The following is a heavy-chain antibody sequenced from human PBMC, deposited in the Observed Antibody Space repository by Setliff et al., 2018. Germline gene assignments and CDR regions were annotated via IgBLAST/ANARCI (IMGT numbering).Heavy chain of an antibody. CDR1: GGSISSGGYY. D-gene: IGHD3-3*01. CDR3: ARGGGQNHYDFWSGYFSDPQPNYYYYYMDV. Sequence: SETLSLTCTVSGGSISSGGYYWSWIRQHPGKGLEWIGYIYYSGSTYYNPSLKSRVTISVDTSKNQFSLKLSSVTAADTDVYYCARGGGQNHYDFWSGYFSDPQPNYYYYYMDVWGKGTTVTVSS. J-gene: IGHJ6*03. CDR2: IYYSGST. V-gene: IGHV4-31*03.